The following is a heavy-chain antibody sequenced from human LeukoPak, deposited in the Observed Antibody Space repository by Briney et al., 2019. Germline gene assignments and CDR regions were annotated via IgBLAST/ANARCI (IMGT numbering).Heavy chain of an antibody. J-gene: IGHJ4*02. V-gene: IGHV4-59*04. CDR2: IYYSGST. Sequence: KTSETLSLTCTVSGGPISGYYWSWIRQPPGKGLEWIGTIYYSGSTYYNPSLKSRVTISVDTSKNQFSLKLSSVTAADTAVYYCAGRFLEWLLDYWGQGTLVTVSS. CDR1: GGPISGYY. CDR3: AGRFLEWLLDY. D-gene: IGHD3-3*01.